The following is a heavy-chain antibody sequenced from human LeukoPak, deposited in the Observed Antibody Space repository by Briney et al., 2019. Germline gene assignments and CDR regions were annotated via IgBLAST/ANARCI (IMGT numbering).Heavy chain of an antibody. V-gene: IGHV4-39*01. CDR1: GGSISSSSYY. J-gene: IGHJ3*02. CDR2: IYYSGST. D-gene: IGHD2-2*02. Sequence: PSETPSLTCTVSGGSISSSSYYWGWIRQPPGKGLEWIGSIYYSGSTYYNPSLKSRVTISVDTSKNQFSLKLSSVTAADTAVYYCARQIVVVPAAIGDAFDIWGQGTMVTVSS. CDR3: ARQIVVVPAAIGDAFDI.